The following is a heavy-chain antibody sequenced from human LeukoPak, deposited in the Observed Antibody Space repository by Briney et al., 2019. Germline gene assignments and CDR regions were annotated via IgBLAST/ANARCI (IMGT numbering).Heavy chain of an antibody. V-gene: IGHV4-39*01. Sequence: SETLSLTCTVSGVSISSSNSYWGWIRQPPGKGLEWIGSIYYTGNTYYNASLKSQVSISIDTSKNQFSLKLTSVTAADTSVYYCARQTGSGLFILPGGQGTLVTVSS. CDR3: ARQTGSGLFILP. CDR2: IYYTGNT. J-gene: IGHJ4*02. D-gene: IGHD3/OR15-3a*01. CDR1: GVSISSSNSY.